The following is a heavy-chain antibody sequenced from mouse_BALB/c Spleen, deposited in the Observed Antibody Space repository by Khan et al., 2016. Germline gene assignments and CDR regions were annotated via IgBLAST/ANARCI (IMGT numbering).Heavy chain of an antibody. CDR1: GFTFTDYY. Sequence: EVELVESGGGLVQPGDSLRLSCTTSGFTFTDYYMSWVRQPPGEALEWLGFARNKANGFTAEYSASVKGRFTISRDNSQSILYLQMSTLRADDSTTYYCARDLNDGYYWYHDVWGAGTTVTVSS. CDR3: ARDLNDGYYWYHDV. CDR2: ARNKANGFTA. D-gene: IGHD2-3*01. V-gene: IGHV7-3*02. J-gene: IGHJ1*01.